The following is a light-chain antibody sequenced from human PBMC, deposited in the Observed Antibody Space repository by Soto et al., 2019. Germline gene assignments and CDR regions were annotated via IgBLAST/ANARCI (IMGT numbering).Light chain of an antibody. CDR3: QQSYTSPTT. CDR1: QSIGKH. V-gene: IGKV1-39*01. CDR2: GAS. Sequence: DIQMTQSPSFLSASVGDRVTITCRASQSIGKHLNWYQQKPGKAPKFLIYGASTLQSGDPSRCTGSGSGTDGTLTVNSLQAEDFATYYCQQSYTSPTTFGQGTRREI. J-gene: IGKJ5*01.